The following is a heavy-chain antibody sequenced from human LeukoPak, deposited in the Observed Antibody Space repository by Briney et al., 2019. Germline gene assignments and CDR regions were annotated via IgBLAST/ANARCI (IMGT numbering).Heavy chain of an antibody. Sequence: GGSLRLSCAASGFTFSNAWMIWVRQAPGKGLELVGRIKSKTDGGTTDYAAPVKGRFTISRDDSKNTLYLQMNSLKTEDTAVYYCTTKTDYYGSGYYYYGMDVWGKGTTVTVSS. CDR1: GFTFSNAW. CDR2: IKSKTDGGTT. CDR3: TTKTDYYGSGYYYYGMDV. D-gene: IGHD3-10*01. V-gene: IGHV3-15*01. J-gene: IGHJ6*04.